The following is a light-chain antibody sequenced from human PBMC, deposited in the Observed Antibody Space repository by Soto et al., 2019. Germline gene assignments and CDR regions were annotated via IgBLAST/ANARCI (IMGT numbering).Light chain of an antibody. CDR2: GAS. V-gene: IGKV3-20*01. J-gene: IGKJ1*01. CDR1: QSVSTRS. Sequence: EIVLTQSPGTLSLSPGERATLSCRASQSVSTRSLAWYQQKPGQAPRLLISGASSRAADIPDRFSGSGSGTDFTLTINRLEPGDFAVYYCQQYDSSPRTFGQGTKV. CDR3: QQYDSSPRT.